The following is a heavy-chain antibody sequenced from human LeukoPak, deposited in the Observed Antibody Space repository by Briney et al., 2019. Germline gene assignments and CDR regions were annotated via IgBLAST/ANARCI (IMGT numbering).Heavy chain of an antibody. CDR1: GGTFSSYA. D-gene: IGHD3-10*01. V-gene: IGHV1-69*01. Sequence: ASVKVSCKASGGTFSSYAISWVRQAPGQGLEWMGGIIPIFGTANYAQKFQGRVTITADESTSTAYMELSSLRSEDKAVYYCARDSPRFGEPITPSGYYGMDVWGQGTTVTVSS. CDR2: IIPIFGTA. CDR3: ARDSPRFGEPITPSGYYGMDV. J-gene: IGHJ6*02.